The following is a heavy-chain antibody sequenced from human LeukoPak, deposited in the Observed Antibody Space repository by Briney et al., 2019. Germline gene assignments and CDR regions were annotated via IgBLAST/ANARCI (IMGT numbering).Heavy chain of an antibody. Sequence: SETLSLTCTVSGGSISSSSYYWGWIRQPPGKGLEWIGRIYTSGSTNYNPSLKSRVTMSVDTSKNQFSLKLSSVTAADTAVYYCARVGDWKDAFDIWGQGTMVTVSS. J-gene: IGHJ3*02. V-gene: IGHV4-39*07. CDR1: GGSISSSSYY. D-gene: IGHD1-1*01. CDR3: ARVGDWKDAFDI. CDR2: IYTSGST.